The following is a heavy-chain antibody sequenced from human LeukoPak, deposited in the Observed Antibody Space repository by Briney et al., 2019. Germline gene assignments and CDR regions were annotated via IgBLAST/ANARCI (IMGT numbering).Heavy chain of an antibody. D-gene: IGHD5-24*01. J-gene: IGHJ4*02. V-gene: IGHV4-61*02. CDR3: ARGRDGYNFLNRGEYYYFDY. Sequence: PSETLSLTCTVSGGSISSGSYYWSWIRQPAGKGLEWIGRFYTSGSTNYNPSLKSRVTISVDTSKNQFSLKLNSATAADTAVYYCARGRDGYNFLNRGEYYYFDYWGQGTLVTVSS. CDR2: FYTSGST. CDR1: GGSISSGSYY.